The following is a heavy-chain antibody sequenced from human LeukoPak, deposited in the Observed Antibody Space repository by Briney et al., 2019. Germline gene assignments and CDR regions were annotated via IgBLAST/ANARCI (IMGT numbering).Heavy chain of an antibody. CDR1: GGTFSSYA. Sequence: GASVKVSCEASGGTFSSYAISWVRQAPGQGLEWMGGIIPIFGTANYAQKFQGRVTITADESTSTAYMELSSLRSEDTAVYYCAREGPKGRDYWGQGTLVTVSS. J-gene: IGHJ4*02. V-gene: IGHV1-69*13. CDR2: IIPIFGTA. CDR3: AREGPKGRDY.